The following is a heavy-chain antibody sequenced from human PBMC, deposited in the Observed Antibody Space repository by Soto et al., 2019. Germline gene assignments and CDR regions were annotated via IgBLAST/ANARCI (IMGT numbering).Heavy chain of an antibody. V-gene: IGHV4-34*01. CDR1: GGSFSGYY. D-gene: IGHD5-12*01. Sequence: QVQLQQWGAGLLKPSETLSLTCAVYGGSFSGYYWSWIRQPPGKELEWIGEINHSGSTNYNPSLKSRVTISVDTSKNQFSLKLSSVTAADTAVYYCACGWLRRPVDYWGQGTLVTVSS. CDR2: INHSGST. J-gene: IGHJ4*02. CDR3: ACGWLRRPVDY.